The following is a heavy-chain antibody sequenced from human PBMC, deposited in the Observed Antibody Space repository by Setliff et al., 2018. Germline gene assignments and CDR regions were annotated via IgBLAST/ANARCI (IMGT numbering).Heavy chain of an antibody. CDR2: IDHGGNI. V-gene: IGHV4-38-2*01. J-gene: IGHJ5*02. D-gene: IGHD3-3*01. CDR1: SYSISRGYY. CDR3: ARLYYNFWSGYFWEHAQFDP. Sequence: SETLSLTCDVSSYSISRGYYWGWVRQAPGKGLEFIGSIDHGGNIVYNPSLESRVTISADTSKNQFSLTLTSVTAADTAVYYCARLYYNFWSGYFWEHAQFDPWGQGTLVTVSS.